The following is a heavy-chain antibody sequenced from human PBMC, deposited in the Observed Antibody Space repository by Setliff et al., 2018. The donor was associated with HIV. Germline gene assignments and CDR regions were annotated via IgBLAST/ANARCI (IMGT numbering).Heavy chain of an antibody. CDR2: ASHDGSK. D-gene: IGHD3-9*01. V-gene: IGHV3-30*04. J-gene: IGHJ6*03. CDR3: ARDRRRYGILILHYMDV. Sequence: LRLSCEASVVIFSDSIIHWVRQAPGKGLEWVALASHDGSKNYADSVKGRFTISRDNAKNSLYLQMSSLRAEDTAMYYCARDRRRYGILILHYMDVWGKGTTVTGSS. CDR1: VVIFSDSI.